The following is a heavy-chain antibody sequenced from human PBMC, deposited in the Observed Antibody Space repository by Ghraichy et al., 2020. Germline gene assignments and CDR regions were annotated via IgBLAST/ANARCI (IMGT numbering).Heavy chain of an antibody. Sequence: ASVKVSCKASGYTFTSYAMHWVRQAPGQRLEWMGWINAGNGNTKYSQKFQGRVTITRDTSASTAYMELSSLRSEDTAVYYCARLAYCGGDCYSRGYFQHWGQGTLVTVSS. CDR1: GYTFTSYA. V-gene: IGHV1-3*01. J-gene: IGHJ1*01. CDR2: INAGNGNT. CDR3: ARLAYCGGDCYSRGYFQH. D-gene: IGHD2-21*02.